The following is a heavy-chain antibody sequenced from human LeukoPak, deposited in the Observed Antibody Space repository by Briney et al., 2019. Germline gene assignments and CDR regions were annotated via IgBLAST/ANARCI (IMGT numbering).Heavy chain of an antibody. CDR2: ISSSGKA. CDR1: GGSITTTDFD. CDR3: ARFKGGTGFDY. Sequence: SQTLSLTCAVSGGSITTTDFDWAWIRQPPGQGFEWIATISSSGKAYYYPSLMSRVTISVDTSKNQFSLDVTSVTAADTGLFYCARFKGGTGFDYWGRGILVIVS. V-gene: IGHV4-39*01. D-gene: IGHD1-26*01. J-gene: IGHJ4*02.